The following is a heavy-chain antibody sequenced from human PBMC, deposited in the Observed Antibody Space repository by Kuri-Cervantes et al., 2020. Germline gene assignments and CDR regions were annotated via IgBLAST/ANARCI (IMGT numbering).Heavy chain of an antibody. Sequence: GGSLRLSCAASGFTFDDYAVHWVRQAPGKGLEWVSGISWNSGSIGYADSVKGRFTISRDNAKNSLYLQMNSLRAEDTALYYCAKDLYGSGSDWGQGTLVTVSS. J-gene: IGHJ4*02. CDR2: ISWNSGSI. CDR3: AKDLYGSGSD. V-gene: IGHV3-9*01. D-gene: IGHD3-10*01. CDR1: GFTFDDYA.